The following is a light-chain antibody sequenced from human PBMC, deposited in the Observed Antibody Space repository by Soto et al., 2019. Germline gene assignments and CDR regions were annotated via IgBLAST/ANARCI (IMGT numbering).Light chain of an antibody. J-gene: IGLJ3*02. CDR1: SSDVGGYNY. CDR2: EVS. V-gene: IGLV2-14*01. CDR3: TSYTTSSTHWV. Sequence: QSALTQPASVSGSPGQSITISCTGTSSDVGGYNYVSWYQQHPGKAPKLMICEVSNRPSGVSNRFSASKSGNTASLTISGLQAEDDADYYCTSYTTSSTHWVFGGGTKLTVL.